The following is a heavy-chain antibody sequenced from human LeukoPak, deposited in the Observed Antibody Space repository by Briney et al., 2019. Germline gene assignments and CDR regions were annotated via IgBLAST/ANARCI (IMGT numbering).Heavy chain of an antibody. D-gene: IGHD3-22*01. Sequence: PSQTLSLTCTVSGGPISSGGYYWSWIRQHPGKGLEWIGYIYYSGSTYYNPSLKSRVTISVDTSKNQFSLKLSSVTAADTAVYYCARDLRVGYYDSSGYSPWGQGTLVTVSS. V-gene: IGHV4-31*03. CDR1: GGPISSGGYY. CDR2: IYYSGST. J-gene: IGHJ5*02. CDR3: ARDLRVGYYDSSGYSP.